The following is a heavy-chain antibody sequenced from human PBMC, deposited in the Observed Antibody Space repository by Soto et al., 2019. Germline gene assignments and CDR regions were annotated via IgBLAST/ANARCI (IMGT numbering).Heavy chain of an antibody. V-gene: IGHV4-4*02. Sequence: QVQLQESGPGLVKPSGTLSLTCAVSGGSISSSNWYSWVRQPPGKGLEWIGQIYHRGITSYTPSLXPRVTIAVDKSKNQFSLNLRSVTAADPAVYYCARGQDNSWCYWGQGTLVTVTS. CDR1: GGSISSSNW. J-gene: IGHJ4*02. CDR3: ARGQDNSWCY. CDR2: IYHRGIT. D-gene: IGHD6-13*01.